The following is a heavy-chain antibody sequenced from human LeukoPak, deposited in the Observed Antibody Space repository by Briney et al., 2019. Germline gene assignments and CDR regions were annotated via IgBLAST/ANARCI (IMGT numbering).Heavy chain of an antibody. J-gene: IGHJ4*02. D-gene: IGHD6-6*01. Sequence: SVKVSCKASGGTFSSYAISWVRQAPGQGLEWMGGIIPIFGTANYAQKFQGSVTITADESTSTAYMELSSLRSEDTAVYYCARGREYSCSSGYDYWGQGTLVTVSS. CDR2: IIPIFGTA. CDR1: GGTFSSYA. V-gene: IGHV1-69*13. CDR3: ARGREYSCSSGYDY.